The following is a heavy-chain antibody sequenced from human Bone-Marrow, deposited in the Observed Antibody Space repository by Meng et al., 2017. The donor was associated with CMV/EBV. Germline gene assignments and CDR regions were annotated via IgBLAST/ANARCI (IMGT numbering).Heavy chain of an antibody. D-gene: IGHD3-10*01. V-gene: IGHV1-46*01. CDR3: ARERLPGDPDNNYGMDV. Sequence: ASVKVSCKASGYTFISYYMHWVRQVPGQGLEWMGIINPSGGSTNYAQKFQGRVSMTRDTSTSTVYMELSSLRSEDTAVYYCARERLPGDPDNNYGMDVWGQGTTVTVSS. CDR1: GYTFISYY. J-gene: IGHJ6*02. CDR2: INPSGGST.